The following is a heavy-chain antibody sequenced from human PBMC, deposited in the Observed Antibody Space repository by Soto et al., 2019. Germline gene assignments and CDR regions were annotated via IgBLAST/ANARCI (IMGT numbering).Heavy chain of an antibody. CDR2: ISYDGSNK. J-gene: IGHJ5*02. V-gene: IGHV3-30*18. D-gene: IGHD5-12*01. Sequence: PGGSLRLSCAASGFTFSSYGMHWVRHAPVKGLGWVAVISYDGSNKYYADSVKGRFTISRDNSKNTLYLQMNSLRAEDTAVYYCAKDLRKLVLAHGGYEPNWFDPWGQGPLVTVSS. CDR3: AKDLRKLVLAHGGYEPNWFDP. CDR1: GFTFSSYG.